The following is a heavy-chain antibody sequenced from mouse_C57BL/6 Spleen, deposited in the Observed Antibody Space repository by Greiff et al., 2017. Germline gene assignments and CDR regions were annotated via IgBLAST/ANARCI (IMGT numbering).Heavy chain of an antibody. CDR3: ARRTYYYGSSYWYFDV. Sequence: VQLQQSGPELVKPGASVKIPCKASGYTFTDYNMDWVKQSHGTSLEWIGDINPNNGGTIYNQKFKGKATLTVDKSSSTAYMELRSLTSEDTAVXYCARRTYYYGSSYWYFDVWGTGTTVTVSS. V-gene: IGHV1-18*01. CDR1: GYTFTDYN. D-gene: IGHD1-1*01. J-gene: IGHJ1*03. CDR2: INPNNGGT.